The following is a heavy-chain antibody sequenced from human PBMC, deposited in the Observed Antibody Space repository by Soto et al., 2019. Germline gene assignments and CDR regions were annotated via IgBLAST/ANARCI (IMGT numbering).Heavy chain of an antibody. J-gene: IGHJ6*02. V-gene: IGHV1-2*04. CDR3: ARVLLATAEQWLVPPYYYGMDV. CDR1: GYTFTGYY. CDR2: INPNSGGT. Sequence: QVQLVQSGAEVKKPGASVKVSCKASGYTFTGYYMHWVRQAPGQGLEWMGWINPNSGGTNYAQKFQGWVTMTRDTSISIAYMELSRLRSDDTAVYYCARVLLATAEQWLVPPYYYGMDVWGQGTTVTVSS. D-gene: IGHD6-19*01.